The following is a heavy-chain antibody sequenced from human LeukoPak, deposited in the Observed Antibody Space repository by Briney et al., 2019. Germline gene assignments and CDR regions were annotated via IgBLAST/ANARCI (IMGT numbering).Heavy chain of an antibody. CDR1: GFTFSSYA. J-gene: IGHJ5*02. V-gene: IGHV3-23*01. CDR2: ISGSGGST. Sequence: PGGSLRFSCAASGFTFSSYAMSWVRQAPGKGLEWVSAISGSGGSTYYADSVKGRFTISRDNSKNTLYLQMNSLRAEDTAVYYCAKDRYKLDGGNWFDPWGQGTLVTVSS. D-gene: IGHD1-14*01. CDR3: AKDRYKLDGGNWFDP.